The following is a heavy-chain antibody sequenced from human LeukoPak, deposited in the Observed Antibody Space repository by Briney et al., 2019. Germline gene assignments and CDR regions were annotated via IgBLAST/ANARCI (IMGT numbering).Heavy chain of an antibody. J-gene: IGHJ2*01. V-gene: IGHV4-59*01. Sequence: SETLSLTCTVSGDSISSYYWSWIRQPPGKGLEWIGYISYTGSTNYNPSLKSRVTISVDTSKNQFSLKLSSVTAADTAVYYCAREVGGYSYGYRPTEVSWYFDLWGRGTLVTVSS. CDR3: AREVGGYSYGYRPTEVSWYFDL. CDR2: ISYTGST. CDR1: GDSISSYY. D-gene: IGHD5-18*01.